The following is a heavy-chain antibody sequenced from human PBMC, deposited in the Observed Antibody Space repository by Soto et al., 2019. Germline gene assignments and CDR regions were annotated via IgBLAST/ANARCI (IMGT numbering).Heavy chain of an antibody. CDR3: ARDRASIWLHGSAYFDS. J-gene: IGHJ4*02. V-gene: IGHV3-30*04. Sequence: QVQLVESGGGVVQPGRSLRLSCAASGFTFSRFSMHWVRQAPGKGLEWVAVISSDGRNKYYADSVKGQFTISRDNSKSTLHLQVNSLRPEDTAMYHCARDRASIWLHGSAYFDSWGQGTLVTVSS. CDR1: GFTFSRFS. CDR2: ISSDGRNK. D-gene: IGHD3-10*01.